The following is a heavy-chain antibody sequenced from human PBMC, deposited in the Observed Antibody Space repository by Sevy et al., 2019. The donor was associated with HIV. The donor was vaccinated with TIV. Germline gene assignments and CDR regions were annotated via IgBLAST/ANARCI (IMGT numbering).Heavy chain of an antibody. CDR1: GFTLNTYN. CDR2: ISSTSTYI. D-gene: IGHD1-26*01. Sequence: GGSLRLSCGASGFTLNTYNFNWVRQAPGKGLECVSSISSTSTYIYYADSVRGRFTISRDNAKNSLYLQMNNLRAEDTAIYYCARDGGATDYGMDVWGLGTTVTVSS. J-gene: IGHJ6*02. V-gene: IGHV3-21*01. CDR3: ARDGGATDYGMDV.